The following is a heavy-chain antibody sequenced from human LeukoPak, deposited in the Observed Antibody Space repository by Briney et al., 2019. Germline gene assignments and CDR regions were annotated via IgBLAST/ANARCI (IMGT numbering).Heavy chain of an antibody. CDR2: ISWNSGSI. D-gene: IGHD1-1*01. Sequence: GGSLRLSCAASGFTFDDYAMHWVRQAPGKGLEWVSGISWNSGSIGYADSVKGRFTISRDNSKNTLYLQMNSLRAEDTAVYYCASRNRTTGTTGDYYFDYWGQGTLVTVSS. CDR1: GFTFDDYA. J-gene: IGHJ4*02. V-gene: IGHV3-9*01. CDR3: ASRNRTTGTTGDYYFDY.